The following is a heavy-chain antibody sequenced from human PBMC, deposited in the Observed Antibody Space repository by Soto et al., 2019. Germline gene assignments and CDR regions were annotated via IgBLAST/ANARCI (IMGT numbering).Heavy chain of an antibody. Sequence: SETLSLTCTVSGGSISSYYWSWIRQPPGKGLEWIGYIYYSGSTNYNPSLKSRVTITVDTSKNQFSLKLSSVTAADTAVYYCARVGVGYDSSGTFDYWGQGTLVTVSS. CDR1: GGSISSYY. D-gene: IGHD3-22*01. CDR2: IYYSGST. CDR3: ARVGVGYDSSGTFDY. J-gene: IGHJ4*02. V-gene: IGHV4-59*01.